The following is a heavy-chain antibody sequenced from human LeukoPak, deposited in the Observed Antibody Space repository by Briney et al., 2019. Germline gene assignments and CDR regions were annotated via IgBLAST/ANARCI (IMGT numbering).Heavy chain of an antibody. J-gene: IGHJ4*02. D-gene: IGHD3-22*01. CDR1: GFTFSRYE. Sequence: TGGSLRLSCAASGFTFSRYEMNWVRQAPGKGLEWVSYISRSGSTIYYADSVKGRFTIPRDSAKNSLYLQMNSLRAEDTAIYYCAVLPSYYYNNSGYVDYWGQGTLVTVSS. CDR3: AVLPSYYYNNSGYVDY. V-gene: IGHV3-48*03. CDR2: ISRSGSTI.